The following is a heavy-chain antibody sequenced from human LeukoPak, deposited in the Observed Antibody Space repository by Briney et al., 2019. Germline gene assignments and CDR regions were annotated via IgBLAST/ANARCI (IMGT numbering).Heavy chain of an antibody. J-gene: IGHJ2*01. V-gene: IGHV4-30-4*08. D-gene: IGHD1-26*01. CDR1: GGSISSGDYY. CDR3: ARVEDSGPSFDL. CDR2: IYYSGST. Sequence: PSETLSLTCTVSGGSISSGDYYWSWIRQPPGKGLEWIGYIYYSGSTYYNPSLKSRVTISVDTSKNQFSLKLSSVTAADTAVYYCARVEDSGPSFDLWGRGTLVTVSS.